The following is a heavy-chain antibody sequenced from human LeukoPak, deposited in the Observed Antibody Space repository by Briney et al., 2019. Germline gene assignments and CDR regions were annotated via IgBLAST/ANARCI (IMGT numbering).Heavy chain of an antibody. V-gene: IGHV3-7*01. J-gene: IGHJ4*02. D-gene: IGHD3-10*01. Sequence: GESLRLSCAASGFTFSNSWMNWFRQAPGRLEWVANINHDGSEKNYVDSVEGRFTITRDNTKKSLYLQMNSLGAEDTAVYYCARGTALPGVDYWGQGTLVIVSS. CDR3: ARGTALPGVDY. CDR1: GFTFSNSW. CDR2: INHDGSEK.